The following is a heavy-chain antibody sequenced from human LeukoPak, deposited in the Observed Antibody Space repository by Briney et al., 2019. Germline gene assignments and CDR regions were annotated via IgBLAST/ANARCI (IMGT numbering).Heavy chain of an antibody. Sequence: SETLSLTCAVYGGSFSGYYWSWIRQPPGKGLEWIGEISHSGSTNYNPSLKSRVTISVDTSKNQFSLKLSSVTAADTAVYYCARGHKATSFDYWGQGTLVTVSS. V-gene: IGHV4-34*01. CDR1: GGSFSGYY. J-gene: IGHJ4*02. CDR3: ARGHKATSFDY. CDR2: ISHSGST. D-gene: IGHD5-18*01.